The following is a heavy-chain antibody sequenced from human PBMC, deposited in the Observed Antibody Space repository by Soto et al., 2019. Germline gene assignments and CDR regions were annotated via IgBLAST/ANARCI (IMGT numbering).Heavy chain of an antibody. J-gene: IGHJ4*02. Sequence: QMQLVQSGPEVKKPGTSVKVSCKASGFTFTSSAVQWVRQARGQRLEWIGWIVVGSGNTNYAQKFQERVTITRDMSTSTAYMELSSLRSEDTAVYYCAADTSPPIVLVPAAWGQGTLVTVSS. V-gene: IGHV1-58*01. CDR2: IVVGSGNT. CDR1: GFTFTSSA. CDR3: AADTSPPIVLVPAA. D-gene: IGHD2-2*01.